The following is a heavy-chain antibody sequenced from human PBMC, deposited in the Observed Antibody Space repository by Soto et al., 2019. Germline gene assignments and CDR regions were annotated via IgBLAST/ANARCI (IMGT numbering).Heavy chain of an antibody. CDR1: GYTFTSYD. V-gene: IGHV1-8*01. CDR2: MNPNSGNT. CDR3: ARDYGSGTYSTYYYFDY. D-gene: IGHD3-10*01. J-gene: IGHJ4*01. Sequence: QVQLVQSGAEVKKPGASVKVSCKASGYTFTSYDINWVRQATGQGLEWMGWMNPNSGNTGYAQKFQGRVTMTRNTSISTAYMELSSLRSDDTAVYYCARDYGSGTYSTYYYFDYWGQGALVTVSS.